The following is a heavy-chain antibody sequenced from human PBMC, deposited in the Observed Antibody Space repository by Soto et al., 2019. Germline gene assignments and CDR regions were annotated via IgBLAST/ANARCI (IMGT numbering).Heavy chain of an antibody. CDR3: ADPKGGPDHYNYYGMDV. J-gene: IGHJ6*02. CDR2: INPNSGGT. CDR1: GYTFTGYY. V-gene: IGHV1-2*02. D-gene: IGHD2-15*01. Sequence: QVQLVQSGAEVKKPGASVKVSCKASGYTFTGYYMHWVRQAPGQGLEWMGWINPNSGGTNYAQKFQGRVTTTRDTSNSTAYMELSRLRSDDTAVYYCADPKGGPDHYNYYGMDVWGQGTKVTVSS.